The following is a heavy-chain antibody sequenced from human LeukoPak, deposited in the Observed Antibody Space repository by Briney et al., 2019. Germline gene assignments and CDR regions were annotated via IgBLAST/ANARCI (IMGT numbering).Heavy chain of an antibody. J-gene: IGHJ4*02. Sequence: PGRSLRLSCVASGFTFSSYTMHWVRQAPGKGLEWVAVISYDKSKKYYADSVKGRFTISRDNSKSTPYLQMNSLRAEDTAVFYCARQIPAAVGSYDYWGQGTLVIVSS. V-gene: IGHV3-30-3*01. CDR3: ARQIPAAVGSYDY. D-gene: IGHD2-2*01. CDR2: ISYDKSKK. CDR1: GFTFSSYT.